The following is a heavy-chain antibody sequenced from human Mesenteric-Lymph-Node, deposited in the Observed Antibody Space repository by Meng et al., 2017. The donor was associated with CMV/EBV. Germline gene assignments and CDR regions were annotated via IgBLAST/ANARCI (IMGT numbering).Heavy chain of an antibody. CDR3: ARDDHSYWGHFDY. V-gene: IGHV7-4-1*02. CDR1: GYPFSSYG. J-gene: IGHJ4*02. CDR2: INTNTGNP. D-gene: IGHD7-27*01. Sequence: CKSSGYPFSSYGITWVRQAPGQGLEWMGWINTNTGNPTYAQGFTGRFVLSLDTSVRTAYLQISSLKAEDTAVYYCARDDHSYWGHFDYWGQGTLVTVSS.